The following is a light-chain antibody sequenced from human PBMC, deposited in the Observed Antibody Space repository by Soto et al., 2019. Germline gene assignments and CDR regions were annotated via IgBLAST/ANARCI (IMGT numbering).Light chain of an antibody. CDR2: HTS. CDR3: QHCGGARPVT. CDR1: ESVNIMY. Sequence: EIVLTQSPGVLSLSPEERATLSCRASESVNIMYLGWYQQKPGQAPRLLIFHTSLRPTGIPDRFSGSGSGTDFTLTISRLEPEDFAVYYCQHCGGARPVTFGQGTRLEIK. V-gene: IGKV3-20*01. J-gene: IGKJ5*01.